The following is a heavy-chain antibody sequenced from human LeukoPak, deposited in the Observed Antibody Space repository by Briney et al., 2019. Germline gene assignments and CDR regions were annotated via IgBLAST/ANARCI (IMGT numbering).Heavy chain of an antibody. CDR1: GGSISSSSYY. V-gene: IGHV4-39*01. CDR2: IYYSGST. CDR3: ARVLVVVPAAMIDY. J-gene: IGHJ4*02. Sequence: SETLSLTCTVSGGSISSSSYYWGWIRQPPGKGLEWIGSIYYSGSTYYNPSLKSRVTISVDTSKNQFSLKLSSVTAADTAVYYCARVLVVVPAAMIDYWGQGTLVTVSS. D-gene: IGHD2-2*01.